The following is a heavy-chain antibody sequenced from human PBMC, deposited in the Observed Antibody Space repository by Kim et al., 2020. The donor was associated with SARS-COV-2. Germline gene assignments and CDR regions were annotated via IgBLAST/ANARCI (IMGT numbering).Heavy chain of an antibody. V-gene: IGHV3-23*01. CDR2: ISDSGGHT. J-gene: IGHJ5*01. CDR3: TKGHTSTGYDS. CDR1: GFTFSSYA. Sequence: GGSLRLSCAASGFTFSSYAMTWVRQAPGKGLEWVSLISDSGGHTYYGDSVKGRFTISRDNSKNTLYLQMNSLRADDTAMYFCTKGHTSTGYDSWGQGTLVTVSS. D-gene: IGHD2-21*01.